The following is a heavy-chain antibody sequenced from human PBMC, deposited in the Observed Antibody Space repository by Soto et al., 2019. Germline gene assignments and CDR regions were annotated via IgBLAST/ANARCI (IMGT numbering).Heavy chain of an antibody. V-gene: IGHV3-74*01. J-gene: IGHJ6*02. D-gene: IGHD3-3*01. CDR1: GFTFSSYW. Sequence: PGGSLRLSCAASGFTFSSYWMHWVRQAPGKGLVWVSGINSDGSSTSYADSVKGRFTISRDNAKYTLYLQMNGLRAEDTAVYYCARDERFLEWLPLYYYYYGMDVWGQGTTVTVSS. CDR2: INSDGSST. CDR3: ARDERFLEWLPLYYYYYGMDV.